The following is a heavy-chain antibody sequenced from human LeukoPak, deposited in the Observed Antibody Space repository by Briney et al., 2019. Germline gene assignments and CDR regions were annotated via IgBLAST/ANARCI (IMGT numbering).Heavy chain of an antibody. CDR1: GYTFTSYW. J-gene: IGHJ4*02. CDR3: ARREYGDAHFDY. Sequence: GESLKISCQGSGYTFTSYWIGWVRQMPVKGLEWMGSIYPGDSDTKYSPSFQGQVTISADKSIGTAYLQWSSLKASDTAMYYCARREYGDAHFDYWGQGTLVTVSS. CDR2: IYPGDSDT. D-gene: IGHD4-17*01. V-gene: IGHV5-51*01.